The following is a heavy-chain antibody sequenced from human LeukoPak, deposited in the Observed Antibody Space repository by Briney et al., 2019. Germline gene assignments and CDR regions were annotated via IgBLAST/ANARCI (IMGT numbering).Heavy chain of an antibody. J-gene: IGHJ4*02. V-gene: IGHV4-61*02. Sequence: SETLSLTCTVSGGSITSGSYFWSWIRQPAGKGLEWIGRISTSGSTNYNPSLKSRVTISVDTSNKHFSLQLSSLTAADTAVYYCARDSWGMAEIWGQGTLVTVSS. CDR1: GGSITSGSYF. CDR2: ISTSGST. D-gene: IGHD3-16*01. CDR3: ARDSWGMAEI.